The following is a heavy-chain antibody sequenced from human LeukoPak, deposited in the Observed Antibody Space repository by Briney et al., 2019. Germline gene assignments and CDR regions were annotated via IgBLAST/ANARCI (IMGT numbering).Heavy chain of an antibody. J-gene: IGHJ4*02. V-gene: IGHV3-33*08. CDR1: GFTFDDYA. D-gene: IGHD5-12*01. CDR2: IWYDGSNK. Sequence: PGRSLRLSCAASGFTFDDYAMHWVRQAPGKGLEWVAVIWYDGSNKYYADSVKGRFTISRDNSKNTLYLQMNSLRAEDTAVYYCAREGWLRFRPFDYWGQGTLVTVSS. CDR3: AREGWLRFRPFDY.